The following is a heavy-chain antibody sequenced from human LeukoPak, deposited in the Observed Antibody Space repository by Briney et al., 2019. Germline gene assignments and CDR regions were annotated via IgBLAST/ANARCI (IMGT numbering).Heavy chain of an antibody. CDR2: IKQDGSEK. J-gene: IGHJ3*02. V-gene: IGHV3-7*01. Sequence: PGGSLRLSCAASGFTFSSYWMSWVRQAPGKGLEWVSNIKQDGSEKYYVDSVKGRFTISRDNAKNSLYLQMNSLRAEDTAVYYCARDGEEYYDISDAFDIWGQGTMVTVSS. D-gene: IGHD3-9*01. CDR3: ARDGEEYYDISDAFDI. CDR1: GFTFSSYW.